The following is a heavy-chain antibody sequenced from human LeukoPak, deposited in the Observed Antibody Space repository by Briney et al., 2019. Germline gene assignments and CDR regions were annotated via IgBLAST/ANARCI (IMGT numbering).Heavy chain of an antibody. J-gene: IGHJ2*01. CDR2: MHSEGNS. D-gene: IGHD1-26*01. V-gene: IGHV3-74*01. Sequence: GGSLRLSCAASGFTFSSNWIHWVRQALGKGLVWVSRMHSEGNSYADSVKGRFTISRDDAKNTLYLQMNSLRVEDSAMYYCARDPGSRSHDWYFDLWGRGTLVTVSS. CDR1: GFTFSSNW. CDR3: ARDPGSRSHDWYFDL.